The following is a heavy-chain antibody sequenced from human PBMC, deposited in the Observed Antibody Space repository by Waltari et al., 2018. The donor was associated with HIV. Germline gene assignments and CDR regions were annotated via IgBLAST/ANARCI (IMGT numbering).Heavy chain of an antibody. Sequence: QVHLVQSGAELRKPGASVTVSCKASGYPFPNYGITWVRQAPGQGLEWMGWISGYNGDTKYAQKVRGRVTMTTDTSTSTAYLEMGSLRFDDTAVYYCARDHYYGSSGYYSDYWGQGTLVTVSS. CDR1: GYPFPNYG. CDR2: ISGYNGDT. V-gene: IGHV1-18*01. D-gene: IGHD3-22*01. J-gene: IGHJ4*02. CDR3: ARDHYYGSSGYYSDY.